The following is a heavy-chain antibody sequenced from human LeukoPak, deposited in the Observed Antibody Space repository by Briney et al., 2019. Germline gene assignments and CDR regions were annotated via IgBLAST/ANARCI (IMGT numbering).Heavy chain of an antibody. CDR3: AKYYSSGYYYASFNY. CDR1: GFTFSSYG. Sequence: GGSLRLSCAAPGFTFSSYGMSWVRQAPGKGLEWVSAISGSGGSTYYADSVKGRFTISRDNSKNTLYLQMNSLRAEDTAVYYCAKYYSSGYYYASFNYWGQGTLVTVSS. J-gene: IGHJ4*02. CDR2: ISGSGGST. V-gene: IGHV3-23*01. D-gene: IGHD3-22*01.